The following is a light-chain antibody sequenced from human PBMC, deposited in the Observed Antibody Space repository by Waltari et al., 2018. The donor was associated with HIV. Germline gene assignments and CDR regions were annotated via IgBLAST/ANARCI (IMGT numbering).Light chain of an antibody. J-gene: IGLJ2*01. V-gene: IGLV3-1*01. CDR3: QAWDSTTLV. Sequence: SYDVTQPLSVSVSPGQTATITCSGDKLGNKYTSWYQQKAGQSPVLVIYQDTQRPSDIPERFSGSNSWHTATLTISGTQPIDEADYYCQAWDSTTLVFGGGTKLTVL. CDR2: QDT. CDR1: KLGNKY.